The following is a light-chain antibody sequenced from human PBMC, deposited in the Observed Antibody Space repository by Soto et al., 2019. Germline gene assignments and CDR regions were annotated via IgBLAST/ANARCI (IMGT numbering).Light chain of an antibody. V-gene: IGLV2-14*01. CDR2: EVS. Sequence: QSALTQPASVSGSPGQSITISCTGANSDVGGYNYVSWYQHHPGKAPKLMIYEVSNRPSGVSDRFSGSKSGNTAYLTISGLKAEDEADYYCTSYTRSKTLVFGGGTKVTVL. CDR3: TSYTRSKTLV. CDR1: NSDVGGYNY. J-gene: IGLJ2*01.